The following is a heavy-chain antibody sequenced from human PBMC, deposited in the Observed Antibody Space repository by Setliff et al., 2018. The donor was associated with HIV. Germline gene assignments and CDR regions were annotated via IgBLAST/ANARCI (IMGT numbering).Heavy chain of an antibody. V-gene: IGHV1-2*06. J-gene: IGHJ4*02. CDR3: ARDTENVFISGHRYFDY. D-gene: IGHD6-19*01. CDR1: GYTFTDHY. Sequence: ASVKVSCKASGYTFTDHYMHWVRQAPGQGLERMGRITPNSGGTNYARKFQDRVTMTRDTSISTAYMELSRLTSDDTAVYYCARDTENVFISGHRYFDYWGPGTLVTAPQ. CDR2: ITPNSGGT.